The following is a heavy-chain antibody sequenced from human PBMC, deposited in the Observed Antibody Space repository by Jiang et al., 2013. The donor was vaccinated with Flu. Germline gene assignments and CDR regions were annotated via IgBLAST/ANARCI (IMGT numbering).Heavy chain of an antibody. Sequence: GGSLRLSCAASGFTFSSYGMHWVRQAPGKGLEWVAFIRYDGSNKYYADSVKGRFTISRDNSKNTLYLQMNSLRAEDTAVYYCAKSRQYSYGKYFDYWGQGTLVTVSS. D-gene: IGHD5-18*01. J-gene: IGHJ4*02. CDR1: GFTFSSYG. V-gene: IGHV3-30*02. CDR3: AKSRQYSYGKYFDY. CDR2: IRYDGSNK.